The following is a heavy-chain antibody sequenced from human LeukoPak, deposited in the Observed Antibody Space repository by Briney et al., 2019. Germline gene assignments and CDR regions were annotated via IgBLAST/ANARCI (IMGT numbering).Heavy chain of an antibody. D-gene: IGHD3-22*01. V-gene: IGHV3-23*01. Sequence: GGSLRLSCAASGFTFSSYVMSWVRQAPGKGLEWVSTISGGGGSTYFAGSVKGRFTISRDNSKNTLYLQMNSLRAEDTAVYYCARDLGQYYDTSDNWFDPWGQGTLVTVSS. CDR2: ISGGGGST. CDR1: GFTFSSYV. CDR3: ARDLGQYYDTSDNWFDP. J-gene: IGHJ5*02.